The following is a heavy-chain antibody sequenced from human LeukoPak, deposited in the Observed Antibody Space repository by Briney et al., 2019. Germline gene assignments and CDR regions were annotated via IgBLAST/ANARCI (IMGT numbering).Heavy chain of an antibody. V-gene: IGHV1-18*01. CDR3: ASARGTYCGGDCPLDY. J-gene: IGHJ4*02. Sequence: ASVTVSFKASGYTFTNYGSHWVRQPPGQGLECMGWISTHNGNTNYAQKFHGRVTITTDTSTSTVYMELRSLSSDDTAVYYCASARGTYCGGDCPLDYWGQGTLVTVSS. CDR2: ISTHNGNT. D-gene: IGHD2-21*02. CDR1: GYTFTNYG.